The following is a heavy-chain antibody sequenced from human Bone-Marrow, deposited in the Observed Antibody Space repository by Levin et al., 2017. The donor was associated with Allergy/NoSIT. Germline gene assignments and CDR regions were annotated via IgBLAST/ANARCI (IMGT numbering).Heavy chain of an antibody. D-gene: IGHD5-18*01. Sequence: GESLKISCAASGFTFSSYAMHWVRQAPGKGLEWVAVISYDGSNKYYADSVKGRFTISRDNSKNTLYLQMNSLRAEDTAVYYCAREVDTAMVKGFDYWGQGTLVTVSS. CDR2: ISYDGSNK. J-gene: IGHJ4*02. CDR3: AREVDTAMVKGFDY. CDR1: GFTFSSYA. V-gene: IGHV3-30-3*01.